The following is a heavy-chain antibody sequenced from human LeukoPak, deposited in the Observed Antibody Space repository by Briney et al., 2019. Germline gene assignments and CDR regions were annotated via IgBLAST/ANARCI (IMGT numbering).Heavy chain of an antibody. CDR2: IKQDGSEK. V-gene: IGHV3-7*01. CDR1: GFTFSSYR. Sequence: PGGSLRLSCAASGFTFSSYRMSWVRQAPGKGLEWVANIKQDGSEKYYVDSVKGRFTISRDNSKNTLYLQMNSLRAEDTAVYYCARGNKWLRQNFDYWGQGTLVTVSS. D-gene: IGHD5-12*01. J-gene: IGHJ4*02. CDR3: ARGNKWLRQNFDY.